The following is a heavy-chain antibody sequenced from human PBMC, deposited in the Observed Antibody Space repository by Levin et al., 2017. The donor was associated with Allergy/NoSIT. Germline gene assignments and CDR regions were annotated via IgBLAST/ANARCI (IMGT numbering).Heavy chain of an antibody. CDR2: IYHSGNT. CDR1: GYSISSGYY. D-gene: IGHD1-26*01. V-gene: IGHV4-38-2*02. J-gene: IGHJ4*02. CDR3: ARAGPRIVGTSRLDY. Sequence: SQTLSLTCSVSGYSISSGYYWGWIRQTPGKGLEWIGSIYHSGNTYYNPSLKSRVTISVDTSKNQFSLEMRSVTAADTAVFYCARAGPRIVGTSRLDYWGQGSLVTVSS.